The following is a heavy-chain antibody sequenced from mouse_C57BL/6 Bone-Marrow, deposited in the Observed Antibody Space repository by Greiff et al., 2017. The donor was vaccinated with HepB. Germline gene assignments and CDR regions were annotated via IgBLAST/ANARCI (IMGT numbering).Heavy chain of an antibody. V-gene: IGHV1-50*01. D-gene: IGHD1-1*01. CDR1: GYTFTSYW. CDR2: IDPSDSYT. J-gene: IGHJ4*01. Sequence: QVQLQQSGAELVKPGASVKLSCKASGYTFTSYWMQWVKQRPGQGLEWIGEIDPSDSYTNYNQKFKGKATLTVDTSSSTAYMQLSSLTSEDSAVYYCARAVVAPAMDYWGQGTSVTVSS. CDR3: ARAVVAPAMDY.